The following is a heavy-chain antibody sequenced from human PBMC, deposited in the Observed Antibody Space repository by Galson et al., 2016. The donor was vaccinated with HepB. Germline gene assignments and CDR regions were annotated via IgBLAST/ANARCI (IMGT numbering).Heavy chain of an antibody. CDR1: GFTFSRYA. Sequence: SLRLSCAASGFTFSRYALHWVRQAPGKGLEYVSAISSNGGTTYYADSVKGRFTISRDNFKNTLYLQMSSLIAEDTAVYYCVKDFDYVWGSFRFQTKDYFDDWVREPWSPSPQ. D-gene: IGHD3-16*02. CDR3: VKDFDYVWGSFRFQTKDYFDD. J-gene: IGHJ4*02. V-gene: IGHV3-64D*06. CDR2: ISSNGGTT.